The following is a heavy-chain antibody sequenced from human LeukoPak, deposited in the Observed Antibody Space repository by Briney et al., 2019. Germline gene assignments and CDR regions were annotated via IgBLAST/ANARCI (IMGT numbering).Heavy chain of an antibody. CDR1: GYSISSGYY. Sequence: SETLSLTCTVSGYSISSGYYWGWIRQPPGKGLEWIGSIYHSGSTYYNPSLKSRVTISVDTSKNQFSLKLSSVTAADTAAYYCARDRRGAINWFDPWGQGTLVTVSS. CDR3: ARDRRGAINWFDP. V-gene: IGHV4-38-2*02. CDR2: IYHSGST. J-gene: IGHJ5*02.